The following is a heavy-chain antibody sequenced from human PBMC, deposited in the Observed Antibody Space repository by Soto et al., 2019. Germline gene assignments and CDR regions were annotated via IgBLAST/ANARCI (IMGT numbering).Heavy chain of an antibody. CDR2: IYQSWNT. CDR3: VRGKIIFDF. CDR1: NYSISSGYH. V-gene: IGHV4-38-2*02. Sequence: PSETLSLTCIVSNYSISSGYHWGWIRQPPGKGLQGIGTIYQSWNTYQNPSLKSRGILSIDTAKYQFPLNLSNVTAADTAVYYCVRGKIIFDFWGKGILVGVSS. J-gene: IGHJ4*02.